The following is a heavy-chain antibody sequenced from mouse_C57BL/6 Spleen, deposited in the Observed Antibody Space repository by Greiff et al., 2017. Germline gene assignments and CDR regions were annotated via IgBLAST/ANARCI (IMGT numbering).Heavy chain of an antibody. CDR1: GYAFSSSW. J-gene: IGHJ2*01. D-gene: IGHD2-1*01. V-gene: IGHV1-82*01. CDR2: IYPGDGDT. CDR3: AGTEGNPYFDY. Sequence: QVQLQQSGPELVKPGASVKISCKASGYAFSSSWMNWVKQRPGRGLEWIGRIYPGDGDTNYNGKFKGKATLTTDKSSSTAYMQLSSLASEDSAVYYCAGTEGNPYFDYWGQGTTLTVSS.